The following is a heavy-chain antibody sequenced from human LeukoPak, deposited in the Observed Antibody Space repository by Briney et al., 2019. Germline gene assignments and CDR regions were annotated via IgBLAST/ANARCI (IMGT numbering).Heavy chain of an antibody. D-gene: IGHD1-1*01. J-gene: IGHJ4*02. CDR2: ISYDGNNK. CDR1: GFTFSSYG. V-gene: IGHV3-30*18. CDR3: AKVMWTGGTISFDY. Sequence: GGSLRLSCAASGFTFSSYGMHWVRQAPGKGLEWVALISYDGNNKYYGDAAKGRFTISRDNFKNTVYLEVNNLRPDDTAVYYCAKVMWTGGTISFDYWGQGTLVTVSS.